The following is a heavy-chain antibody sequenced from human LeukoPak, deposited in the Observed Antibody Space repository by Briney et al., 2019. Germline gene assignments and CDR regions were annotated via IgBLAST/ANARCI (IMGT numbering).Heavy chain of an antibody. Sequence: GGSLRLSCAASGFTLSREWMSGVRPARGRGGEGVANIKQDASEQCYVDSVKGRLTLSRDKAKNSLYLEMKSLRAEDTVVYYCARNGLPVALNYWGQGTLVPVSS. D-gene: IGHD2-2*01. CDR1: GFTLSREW. CDR2: IKQDASEQ. J-gene: IGHJ4*02. CDR3: ARNGLPVALNY. V-gene: IGHV3-7*01.